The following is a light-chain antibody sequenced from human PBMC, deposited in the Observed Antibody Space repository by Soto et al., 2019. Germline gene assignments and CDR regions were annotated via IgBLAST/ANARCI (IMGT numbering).Light chain of an antibody. CDR1: QSLVHRDGNTY. CDR2: YAS. Sequence: DVLMTQSPLSLPVNLGEPAAISCRSSQSLVHRDGNTYLSWFHQRPGKSPRRLIFYASKRDFGVPDRFSGSGSVSDFTLMISGVKTEDVGIYYCMQGTHWPPYTFGQGTNLEI. CDR3: MQGTHWPPYT. V-gene: IGKV2-30*02. J-gene: IGKJ2*01.